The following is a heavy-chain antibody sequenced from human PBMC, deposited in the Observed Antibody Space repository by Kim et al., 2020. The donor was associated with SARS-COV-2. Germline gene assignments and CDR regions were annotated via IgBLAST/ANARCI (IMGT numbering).Heavy chain of an antibody. CDR1: GFSFSTYW. D-gene: IGHD3-10*01. J-gene: IGHJ4*02. Sequence: GGSLRLSCAASGFSFSTYWMSWVRQAPGKGLEWVAQIKQDGSEKYYPDSVTGRFSIFRDNAKNSVYLQMDSLRVDDTAVYYCVRDKVEGSESGTIFDYWGQGTLVTVSS. CDR2: IKQDGSEK. V-gene: IGHV3-7*05. CDR3: VRDKVEGSESGTIFDY.